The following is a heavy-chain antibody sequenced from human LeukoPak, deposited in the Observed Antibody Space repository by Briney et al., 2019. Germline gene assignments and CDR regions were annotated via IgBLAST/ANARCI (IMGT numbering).Heavy chain of an antibody. J-gene: IGHJ3*02. D-gene: IGHD1-1*01. CDR2: TYSGGTT. CDR3: ARDSNPGVQGAFDI. V-gene: IGHV3-53*01. CDR1: GFTVSSNY. Sequence: PGGSLRLSCAASGFTVSSNYMSWVRQAPGKGLEWVSLTYSGGTTYYADSVKGRFIISRDNSKNTLYLQMNSLRAEDTAVFYCARDSNPGVQGAFDIWGQGTMVTVSS.